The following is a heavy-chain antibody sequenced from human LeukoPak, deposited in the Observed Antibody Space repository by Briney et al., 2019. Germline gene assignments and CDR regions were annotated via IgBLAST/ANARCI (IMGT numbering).Heavy chain of an antibody. CDR1: GFTFSSYA. CDR2: IKQDGSDK. J-gene: IGHJ3*02. V-gene: IGHV3-7*01. Sequence: SGGSLRLSCAASGFTFSSYAMSWVRQAPGKGLEWVANIKQDGSDKYYVDSVKGRFTISRDNAKNSLYLQMNSLRAEDTAVYYCARERRGGDAFDIWGQGTMVTVSS. CDR3: ARERRGGDAFDI. D-gene: IGHD3-10*01.